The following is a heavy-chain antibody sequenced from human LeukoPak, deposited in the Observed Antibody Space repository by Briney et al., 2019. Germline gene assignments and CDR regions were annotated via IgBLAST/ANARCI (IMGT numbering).Heavy chain of an antibody. D-gene: IGHD3-16*01. J-gene: IGHJ6*02. CDR1: GLTFSNYW. CDR3: ARDVHAFRLRSYGMDV. V-gene: IGHV3-74*01. Sequence: PGGSLRLSCAVSGLTFSNYWMHWVRQAPGKGLVWVSRISNDGTSTSYADSVKGRFTISRDNAKNTLYLQMNSLRAEDTAVYYCARDVHAFRLRSYGMDVWGQGTTVTVSS. CDR2: ISNDGTST.